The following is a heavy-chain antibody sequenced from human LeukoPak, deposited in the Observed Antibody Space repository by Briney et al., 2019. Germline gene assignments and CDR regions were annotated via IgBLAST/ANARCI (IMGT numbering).Heavy chain of an antibody. Sequence: GGSLRLSCAASGFTFSSYGMHWVRQAPGKGLEWVAFIRYDGSNKYYADSVKGRFTISRDNSKNTLYLQMNSLRAEDTAVYYYAKDRGAIFKNFDYWGQGTLVTVSS. CDR1: GFTFSSYG. CDR2: IRYDGSNK. V-gene: IGHV3-30*02. CDR3: AKDRGAIFKNFDY. J-gene: IGHJ4*02. D-gene: IGHD3-9*01.